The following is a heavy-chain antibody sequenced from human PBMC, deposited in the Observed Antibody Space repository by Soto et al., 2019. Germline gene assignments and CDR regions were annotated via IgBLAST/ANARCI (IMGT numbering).Heavy chain of an antibody. CDR3: ARDLWRFDY. V-gene: IGHV3-33*01. CDR1: GVTFNNYG. D-gene: IGHD2-21*01. Sequence: QVQLVESGGGVVQPGRCLRVSCAASGVTFNNYGIHWVRQAPGKGLEWVAVVWFDGTNKYYADSVKGRFTISRDNSKNTLYLQMNSLRAEDTAVYYCARDLWRFDYWGQGTLVTVSS. CDR2: VWFDGTNK. J-gene: IGHJ4*02.